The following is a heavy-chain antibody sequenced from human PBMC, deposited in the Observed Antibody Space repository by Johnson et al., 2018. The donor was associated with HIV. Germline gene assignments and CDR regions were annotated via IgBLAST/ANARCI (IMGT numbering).Heavy chain of an antibody. V-gene: IGHV3-13*01. CDR3: ARGSYDGDAFDL. CDR2: IAATGDT. J-gene: IGHJ3*01. CDR1: GFTFSSYW. D-gene: IGHD1-26*01. Sequence: VQLVESGGGVVQPGGSLRLSCAASGFTFSSYWMHWVRQTAGRRLEWVSGIAATGDTYYPGSVKGRFTVSRENARNSLYLQLNSLRAGDSALYYCARGSYDGDAFDLWGQGTMVTVSS.